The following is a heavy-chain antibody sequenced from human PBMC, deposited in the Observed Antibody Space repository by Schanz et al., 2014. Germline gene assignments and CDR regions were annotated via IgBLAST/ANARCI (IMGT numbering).Heavy chain of an antibody. CDR3: ARNYGGHSEESDRYGMDV. J-gene: IGHJ6*02. CDR1: GGTFSSYT. Sequence: QVQLVQSGSELKKPGSSVKVSCKASGGTFSSYTISWVRQAPGQGLEWMGIINPSGGSTTYAQKFQGRVTMTSDTSTSTVYMELSSLRSEDTAVYYCARNYGGHSEESDRYGMDVWGQGTTVTVSS. D-gene: IGHD4-17*01. CDR2: INPSGGST. V-gene: IGHV1-46*01.